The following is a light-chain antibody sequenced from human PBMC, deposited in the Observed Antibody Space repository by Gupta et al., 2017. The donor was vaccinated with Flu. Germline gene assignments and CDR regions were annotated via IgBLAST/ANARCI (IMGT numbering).Light chain of an antibody. CDR2: KGS. CDR3: RHEVQWPWT. Sequence: SLTGTLGPPASKAGRGSHRRVHTDGKKYLTRFQQRPGQSPRRPIYKGSNRDSGVKERFSGSGTGTXLTVNVXRVEAEAVGIYSCRHEVQWPWTFGXGTKVEIK. V-gene: IGKV2-30*02. CDR1: HRRVHTDGKKY. J-gene: IGKJ1*01.